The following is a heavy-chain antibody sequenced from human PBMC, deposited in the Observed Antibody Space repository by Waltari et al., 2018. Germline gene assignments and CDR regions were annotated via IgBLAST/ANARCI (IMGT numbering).Heavy chain of an antibody. Sequence: EVQLVESGGGLVQPGGSLKLSCAASGFTFSGSTMHWVRQASGKGREWVGRIGKKANSDATGYAGSVKGRFTISRDDSKNTAYLEMNSLKTEDTAVYYCSTMGETSGYWGQGTLVTVSS. CDR2: IGKKANSDAT. CDR1: GFTFSGST. D-gene: IGHD3-16*01. J-gene: IGHJ4*02. V-gene: IGHV3-73*02. CDR3: STMGETSGY.